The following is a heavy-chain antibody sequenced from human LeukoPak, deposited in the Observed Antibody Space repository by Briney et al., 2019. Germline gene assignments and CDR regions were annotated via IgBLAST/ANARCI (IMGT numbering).Heavy chain of an antibody. CDR1: GGTFISYA. CDR3: AREYYDTSHYYFDY. V-gene: IGHV1-69*05. J-gene: IGHJ4*02. Sequence: SVKVSCKASGGTFISYAISGVRQAPGQGREWMGRIIPIFGSANYAQKFQGRVTITTDESTSTAYMELSSLRSEDTAVYYCAREYYDTSHYYFDYWGQGTLVTVSS. D-gene: IGHD3-22*01. CDR2: IIPIFGSA.